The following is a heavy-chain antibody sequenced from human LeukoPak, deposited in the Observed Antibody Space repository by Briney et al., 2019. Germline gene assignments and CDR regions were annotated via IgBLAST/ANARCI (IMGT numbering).Heavy chain of an antibody. J-gene: IGHJ3*02. CDR2: IYYSGST. CDR3: AREVDYDYVWGSYRPFHAFDI. D-gene: IGHD3-16*02. V-gene: IGHV4-59*01. CDR1: SGSINNYY. Sequence: SETLSLTCTVSSGSINNYYWSWIRQPPGKGLEWLGYIYYSGSTNYNPSLKSRVTMSVDTSKNQFSLKLSSVTAADTAVYYCAREVDYDYVWGSYRPFHAFDIWGQGTMVTVSS.